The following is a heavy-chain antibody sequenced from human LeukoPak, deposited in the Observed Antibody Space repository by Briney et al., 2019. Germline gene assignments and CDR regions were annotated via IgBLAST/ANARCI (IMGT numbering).Heavy chain of an antibody. V-gene: IGHV1-2*02. CDR1: GYTFTGYY. J-gene: IGHJ3*02. Sequence: ASVKVSCKASGYTFTGYYMHWVRQAPGQGLEWVGWINPNSGGTNYAQKFQGRVTMTRDTSISTAYMELSRLRSDDTAVYYCARTVDTAMVTAFDIWGQGTMVTVSS. CDR3: ARTVDTAMVTAFDI. CDR2: INPNSGGT. D-gene: IGHD5-18*01.